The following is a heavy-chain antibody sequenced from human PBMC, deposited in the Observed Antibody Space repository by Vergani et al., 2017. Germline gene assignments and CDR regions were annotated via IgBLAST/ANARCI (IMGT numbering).Heavy chain of an antibody. V-gene: IGHV1-69*04. CDR1: GGTFSSYA. D-gene: IGHD1-26*01. J-gene: IGHJ3*02. CDR2: IIPILGIA. CDR3: AGGFGSYSPPGAFDI. Sequence: QVQLVQSGAEVKKPGSSVKVSCKASGGTFSSYAISWVRQAPGQGLEWMGRIIPILGIANYAQKFQGRVTITADKSTSTAYMELSSLRSEDTAVDYCAGGFGSYSPPGAFDIWGQGTMVTVSS.